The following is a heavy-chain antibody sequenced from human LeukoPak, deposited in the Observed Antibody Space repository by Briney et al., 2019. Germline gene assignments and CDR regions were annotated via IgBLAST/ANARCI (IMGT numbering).Heavy chain of an antibody. J-gene: IGHJ4*02. Sequence: ASVKVSCKASGYTFTSYGIRWVRQAPGQGLEWMGWISAYNGNTNYAQKLQGRVTMTTDTSTSTAYMELRSLRSDDTAVYYCARDVSFTDFRYYDYWGQGTLVTVSS. CDR2: ISAYNGNT. V-gene: IGHV1-18*01. CDR3: ARDVSFTDFRYYDY. D-gene: IGHD3-3*01. CDR1: GYTFTSYG.